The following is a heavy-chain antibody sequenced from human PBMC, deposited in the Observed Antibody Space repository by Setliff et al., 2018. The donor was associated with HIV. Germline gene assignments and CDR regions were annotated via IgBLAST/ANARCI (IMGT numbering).Heavy chain of an antibody. V-gene: IGHV5-51*01. J-gene: IGHJ3*02. Sequence: PGESLKISCKGSGTSFTTYWIGWVRQMPGKGLEWMGIIYPDDSDTRYNTSFQGQVTISADKSINTAYLQWSSLRASDTAMYYCAGHLRETYYSGSGSPGVAFDIWGQGTMVT. CDR3: AGHLRETYYSGSGSPGVAFDI. CDR2: IYPDDSDT. D-gene: IGHD3-10*01. CDR1: GTSFTTYW.